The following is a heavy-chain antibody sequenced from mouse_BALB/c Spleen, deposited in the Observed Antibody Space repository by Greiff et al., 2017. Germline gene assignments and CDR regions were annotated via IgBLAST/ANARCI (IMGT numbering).Heavy chain of an antibody. CDR3: TRGDGLFAY. D-gene: IGHD2-3*01. CDR2: IYPGNSDT. Sequence: VQLQQSGTVLARPGASVKMSCKASGYTFTSYWMHWVKQRPGQGLEWIGAIYPGNSDTSYNQKFKGKAKLTAVTSTSTAYMELSSLTNEDSAVYYCTRGDGLFAYWGQGTLVTVSA. V-gene: IGHV1-5*01. CDR1: GYTFTSYW. J-gene: IGHJ3*01.